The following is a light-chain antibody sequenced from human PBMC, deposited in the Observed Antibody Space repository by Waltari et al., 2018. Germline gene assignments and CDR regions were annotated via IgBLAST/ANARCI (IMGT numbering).Light chain of an antibody. CDR2: GAS. V-gene: IGKV3-20*01. CDR3: QQYDISPLT. Sequence: EIGWTQSPGTLSLSPGERATLSCRASQTVRTAYLAWYQQKPGQAPTLLIYGASSRATGIPDRFSGSGSGTDFSLTISSLEPEDFAVYYCQQYDISPLTFGGGTKVEIK. CDR1: QTVRTAY. J-gene: IGKJ4*01.